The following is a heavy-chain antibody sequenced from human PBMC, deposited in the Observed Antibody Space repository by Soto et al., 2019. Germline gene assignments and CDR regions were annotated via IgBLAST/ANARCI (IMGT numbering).Heavy chain of an antibody. J-gene: IGHJ4*02. D-gene: IGHD6-19*01. CDR1: GYTFTSYA. Sequence: ASVKVSCKASGYTFTSYAMHWVRQAPGQGLEWMGWINAGNGNTKYSQKFQGRVTITRDTSASTAYMELSSLRSEDTAVYYCARELSSGWYFFDYWGQGTLVTVSS. CDR2: INAGNGNT. V-gene: IGHV1-3*01. CDR3: ARELSSGWYFFDY.